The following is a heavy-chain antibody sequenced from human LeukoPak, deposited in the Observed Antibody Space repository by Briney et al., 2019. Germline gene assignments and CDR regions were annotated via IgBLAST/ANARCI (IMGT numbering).Heavy chain of an antibody. CDR3: ARSRGAGPGAYFDY. Sequence: GGALRLSCAASGFTFSDEYMSWIRQAPGKGLEWVSYISNSGSYTNYADSVKGRFTISRDNAKNSIYLQMNSLRAEDTAVYYCARSRGAGPGAYFDYWGQGTLITVSS. J-gene: IGHJ4*02. V-gene: IGHV3-11*03. D-gene: IGHD6-19*01. CDR2: ISNSGSYT. CDR1: GFTFSDEY.